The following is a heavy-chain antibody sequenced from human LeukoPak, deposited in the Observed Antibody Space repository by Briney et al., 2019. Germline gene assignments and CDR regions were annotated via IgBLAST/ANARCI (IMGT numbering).Heavy chain of an antibody. V-gene: IGHV4-4*07. Sequence: PSETLSLTCTVSGGSISSYYWSWIRQPAGKGLEWIGRIYTSGSTNYNPSLKSRVTMSVDTSKNQFSLKLSSVTAADTAVYYCARGAYSSGWPYYYYYYMDVWGKGTTVTISS. J-gene: IGHJ6*03. CDR1: GGSISSYY. CDR3: ARGAYSSGWPYYYYYYMDV. D-gene: IGHD6-19*01. CDR2: IYTSGST.